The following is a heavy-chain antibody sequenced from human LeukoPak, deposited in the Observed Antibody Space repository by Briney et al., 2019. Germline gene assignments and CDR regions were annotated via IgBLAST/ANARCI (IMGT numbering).Heavy chain of an antibody. CDR1: GFTFSNYW. CDR3: VRGQGVQWNY. Sequence: GGSLRLSCAASGFTFSNYWMSWVRQAPGKGLEWVANIKQDGGEKHHVDSVKGRFTISRDNAKNSLYLQMNSLRADDTAVYYCVRGQGVQWNYWGQGTQVTVSS. D-gene: IGHD1-26*01. CDR2: IKQDGGEK. V-gene: IGHV3-7*03. J-gene: IGHJ4*02.